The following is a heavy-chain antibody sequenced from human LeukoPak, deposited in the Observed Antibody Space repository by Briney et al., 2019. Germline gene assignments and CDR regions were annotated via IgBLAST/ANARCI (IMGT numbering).Heavy chain of an antibody. D-gene: IGHD1-20*01. CDR1: GYTFTSYY. CDR2: INPSGGST. CDR3: ASGLTERSYYYYYGMDV. V-gene: IGHV1-46*01. Sequence: ASVKVSCKASGYTFTSYYMHWVRQAPGQGLEWMGIINPSGGSTSYAQKLQGRVTMTTDTSTSTAYMELRSLRSDDTAVYYCASGLTERSYYYYYGMDVWGQGTTVTVSS. J-gene: IGHJ6*02.